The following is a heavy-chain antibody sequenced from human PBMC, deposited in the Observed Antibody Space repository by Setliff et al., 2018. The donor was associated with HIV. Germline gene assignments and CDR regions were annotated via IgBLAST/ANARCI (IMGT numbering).Heavy chain of an antibody. V-gene: IGHV4-4*07. Sequence: SETLSLTCTVSGDSFNFNYYYWSWIRQPAGKGLEWIGRIYSSGSTNYNPSLKSRVTMSVDTSKNQISLKLSSVTAADTAVYYCARDRGTRYGSGKDFDSWGQGILVTVSS. CDR2: IYSSGST. D-gene: IGHD3-10*01. CDR1: GDSFNFNYYY. J-gene: IGHJ4*02. CDR3: ARDRGTRYGSGKDFDS.